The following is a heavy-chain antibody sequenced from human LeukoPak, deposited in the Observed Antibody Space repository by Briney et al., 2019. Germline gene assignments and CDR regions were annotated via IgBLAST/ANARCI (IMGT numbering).Heavy chain of an antibody. CDR3: ATQSITLVVVISPFDY. CDR1: GFTFSTFP. CDR2: IQDDGATT. V-gene: IGHV3-30*02. Sequence: PGGSLRLPCAASGFTFSTFPMHWVRQAPGKGLEWVALIQDDGATTNYADSVRGRFTISRDNSKSTVYLQMNSLKPDDTAVYYCATQSITLVVVISPFDYWGQGTLVTVSS. D-gene: IGHD3-22*01. J-gene: IGHJ4*02.